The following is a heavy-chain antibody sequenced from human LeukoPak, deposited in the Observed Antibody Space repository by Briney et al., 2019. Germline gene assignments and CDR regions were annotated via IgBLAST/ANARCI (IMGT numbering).Heavy chain of an antibody. CDR3: ARASYLLGALRD. CDR1: GFTFSSYE. CDR2: ISSSGSTI. J-gene: IGHJ4*02. V-gene: IGHV3-48*03. Sequence: PGGSLRLSCAASGFTFSSYEMNWVRQAPGKGLEWVSYISSSGSTIYYADSVKGRFAISRDNSKNTLYLQMNSLRAEDTAVYYCARASYLLGALRDWGQGTLVIVS. D-gene: IGHD1-26*01.